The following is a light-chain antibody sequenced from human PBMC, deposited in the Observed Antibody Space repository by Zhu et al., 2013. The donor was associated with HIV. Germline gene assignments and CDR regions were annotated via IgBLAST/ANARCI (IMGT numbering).Light chain of an antibody. CDR2: NNN. CDR1: ASNIGAGSD. V-gene: IGLV1-40*01. Sequence: QSLLTQPPSVSGAPGQKVTINCTGTASNIGAGSDVHWYQQLPGTAPKLLIYNNNNHPSGVPDRFSASKSGTSASLDITGLQAEDEAKYYCQSYDTTLGGHVVFGGGTKVTVL. CDR3: QSYDTTLGGHVV. J-gene: IGLJ2*01.